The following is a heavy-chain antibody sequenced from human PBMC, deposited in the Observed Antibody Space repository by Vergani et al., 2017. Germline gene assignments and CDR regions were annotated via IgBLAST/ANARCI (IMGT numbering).Heavy chain of an antibody. V-gene: IGHV4-59*01. Sequence: QVQLQESGPGLVKPSETLSLTCTVPGGSLSSYYWSWIRQPPGKGLEWIGYIHYSGSTNCNPTRKSRVTITVDTSKNQFSLELSSVTDADTAVYYCARDNGMGYFDLWGRGTLVTVSS. CDR3: ARDNGMGYFDL. D-gene: IGHD2-8*01. J-gene: IGHJ2*01. CDR1: GGSLSSYY. CDR2: IHYSGST.